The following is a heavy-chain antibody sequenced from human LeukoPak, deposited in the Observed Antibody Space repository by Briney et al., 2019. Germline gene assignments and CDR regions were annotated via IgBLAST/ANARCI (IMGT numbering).Heavy chain of an antibody. Sequence: GGSVSLFCAAYGLPFSMFWMLCVRQAPGKVLVWVARLNSDGFSTTYAASVKGRFTISRDNTKNTLYLQMKRLRVEDTAVYYCTRDYGAWGQGTLVTVSS. CDR1: GLPFSMFW. J-gene: IGHJ5*02. D-gene: IGHD4/OR15-4a*01. V-gene: IGHV3-74*03. CDR2: LNSDGFST. CDR3: TRDYGA.